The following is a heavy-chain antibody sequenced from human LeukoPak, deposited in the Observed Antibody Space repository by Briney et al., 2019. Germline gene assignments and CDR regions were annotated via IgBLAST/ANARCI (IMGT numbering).Heavy chain of an antibody. J-gene: IGHJ4*02. CDR3: ARETGFYYFDY. CDR2: IYTSGST. CDR1: GGSISSYY. Sequence: SETLSLTCTVSGGSISSYYRRWIRQPAGKGLEWIGRIYTSGSTNYNPSLKSRVTISVDKSKNQFSLKLSSVTAADTAVYYCARETGFYYFDYWGQGTLVTVSS. V-gene: IGHV4-4*07. D-gene: IGHD3-3*01.